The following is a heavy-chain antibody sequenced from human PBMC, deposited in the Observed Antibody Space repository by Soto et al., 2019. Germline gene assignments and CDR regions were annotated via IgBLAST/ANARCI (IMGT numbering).Heavy chain of an antibody. J-gene: IGHJ6*02. CDR1: GFTFSSYA. V-gene: IGHV3-30-3*01. CDR3: ARDLGAYSSSGRYYYGMDV. Sequence: QVQLVESGGGVVQPGRSLRLSCAASGFTFSSYAMHWVRQAPGKGLEWVAVISYDGSNTYYADSVKGRFTISRDTSKNTLYLQMNSLRAEDTAVYYGARDLGAYSSSGRYYYGMDVWGQGTTVTVSS. CDR2: ISYDGSNT. D-gene: IGHD6-13*01.